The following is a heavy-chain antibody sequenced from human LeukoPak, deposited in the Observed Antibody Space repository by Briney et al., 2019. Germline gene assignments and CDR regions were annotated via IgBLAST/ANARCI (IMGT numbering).Heavy chain of an antibody. V-gene: IGHV4-39*01. Sequence: SETLSLTCTISAVSMSSSSQHWGWVRQAGGKGVEWIGSIYYGQTNYDNPSLNSRVTISVVTSKDQFTLQLNSVTAADTAVYYCVRHDGRGGATMGAFDYWGQGSLVTVSS. CDR2: IYYGQTN. D-gene: IGHD4/OR15-4a*01. CDR3: VRHDGRGGATMGAFDY. CDR1: AVSMSSSSQH. J-gene: IGHJ4*02.